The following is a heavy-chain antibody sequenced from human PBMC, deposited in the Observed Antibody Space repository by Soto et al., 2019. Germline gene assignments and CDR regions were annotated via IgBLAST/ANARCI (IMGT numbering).Heavy chain of an antibody. CDR3: ARDYPLPYYYDSSGYYPDDYYYGMDV. J-gene: IGHJ6*02. CDR1: GGSISSGDYY. Sequence: PSETLSLTCTVSGGSISSGDYYWSWIRQLPGKDLEWIAYIYYSGSTYYNPSLKSRVTISVDTSKNQFSLKLSSVTAADTAVYYCARDYPLPYYYDSSGYYPDDYYYGMDVWGQGTTVTVSS. CDR2: IYYSGST. V-gene: IGHV4-31*03. D-gene: IGHD3-22*01.